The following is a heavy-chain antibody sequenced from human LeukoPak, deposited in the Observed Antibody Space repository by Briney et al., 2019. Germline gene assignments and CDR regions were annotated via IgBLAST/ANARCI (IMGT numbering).Heavy chain of an antibody. Sequence: GGSLRLSCAASGFTFSNNSMNWVRQAPGKGLEWVSYISSRSRTIYYADSVKGRFTISRDNAKNSLYLQMNSLRAEDTAVYYCARDIYYYDSSGYYFPGGSDYWGQGTLVTVSS. CDR2: ISSRSRTI. CDR1: GFTFSNNS. J-gene: IGHJ4*02. D-gene: IGHD3-22*01. V-gene: IGHV3-48*04. CDR3: ARDIYYYDSSGYYFPGGSDY.